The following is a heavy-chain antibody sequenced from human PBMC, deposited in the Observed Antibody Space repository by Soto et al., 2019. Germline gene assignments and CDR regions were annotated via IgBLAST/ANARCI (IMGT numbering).Heavy chain of an antibody. CDR3: ARPGGVTMIVVDPGAFDI. V-gene: IGHV1-69*01. Sequence: QVQLVQSGAEVKKPGSSVKVSCKASGGTFSSYAISWVRQAPGQGLEWMGGIIPIFGTANYAQKFQGRVTITADESTSTAYMELSSLRSEDTAVYYCARPGGVTMIVVDPGAFDIWGKGTMVTVSS. CDR1: GGTFSSYA. J-gene: IGHJ3*02. CDR2: IIPIFGTA. D-gene: IGHD3-22*01.